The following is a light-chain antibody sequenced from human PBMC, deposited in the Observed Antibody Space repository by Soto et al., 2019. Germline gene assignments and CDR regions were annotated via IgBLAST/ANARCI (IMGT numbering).Light chain of an antibody. CDR1: QSVSSN. CDR3: QQYNNWPPT. CDR2: GAS. Sequence: DIVLTQSPGTLSLSPGERATLSCRASQSVSSNLAWYQQKPGQAPRLLIYGASTRATGIPARFSGSGSGTEFTLTISSLQSEDFAVYYCQQYNNWPPTFGQGTRLEIK. J-gene: IGKJ5*01. V-gene: IGKV3-15*01.